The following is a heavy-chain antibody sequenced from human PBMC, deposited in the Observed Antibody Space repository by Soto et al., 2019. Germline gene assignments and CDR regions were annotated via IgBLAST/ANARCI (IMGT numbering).Heavy chain of an antibody. CDR3: ARRRLREAFDI. D-gene: IGHD2-21*02. J-gene: IGHJ3*02. CDR1: GYSFTTYW. CDR2: IYPGDSDT. V-gene: IGHV5-51*01. Sequence: GESLKISCKGSGYSFTTYWIGWVRQMPGKGLEWMGIIYPGDSDTRYSPSFQGQVTISADPSISTAYLQWNSLKASDTAKYYCARRRLREAFDIWGQGTMVNVSS.